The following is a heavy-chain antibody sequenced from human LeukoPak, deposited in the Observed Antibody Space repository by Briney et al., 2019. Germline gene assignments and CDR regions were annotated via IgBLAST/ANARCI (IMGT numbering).Heavy chain of an antibody. V-gene: IGHV3-73*01. D-gene: IGHD5-12*01. J-gene: IGHJ3*02. Sequence: GGSLRLSCAASGFTFSGSAMHWVRQASGKGLEWVGRIRSKANSYATAYAASVKGRFTISRDDSKNTAYLQMNSLKTEDTAVYYCTSPPNGSGYVSDAFDIWGQGTMVTVSS. CDR2: IRSKANSYAT. CDR3: TSPPNGSGYVSDAFDI. CDR1: GFTFSGSA.